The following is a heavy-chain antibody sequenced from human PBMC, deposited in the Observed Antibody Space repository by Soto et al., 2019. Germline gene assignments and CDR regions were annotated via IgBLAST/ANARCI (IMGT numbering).Heavy chain of an antibody. Sequence: GSSVKVCCNASGFRFSYYGFNWLRQAPGQGLEWMGWISAFNGNTETEQGLQDRVTMTTDPSTNTADMHLTNLTIDDTAINYSARSYYSADAFDVCGQGTMITAS. V-gene: IGHV1-18*01. CDR3: ARSYYSADAFDV. CDR1: GFRFSYYG. J-gene: IGHJ3*01. CDR2: ISAFNGNT. D-gene: IGHD3-16*01.